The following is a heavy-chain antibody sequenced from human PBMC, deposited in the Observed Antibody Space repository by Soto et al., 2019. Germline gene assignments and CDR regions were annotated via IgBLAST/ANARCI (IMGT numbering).Heavy chain of an antibody. J-gene: IGHJ3*02. CDR3: ASLYNWNDTRSSDAFCI. V-gene: IGHV1-46*01. CDR1: GYTFTSYY. Sequence: ASVKVSCKASGYTFTSYYMHWVRQAPGQGLEWMGIINPSGGSTSYAQKFQGRVTMTRDTSTSTVYVELSSLRSEDTAVYYCASLYNWNDTRSSDAFCIWGQGTMVTVSS. CDR2: INPSGGST. D-gene: IGHD1-20*01.